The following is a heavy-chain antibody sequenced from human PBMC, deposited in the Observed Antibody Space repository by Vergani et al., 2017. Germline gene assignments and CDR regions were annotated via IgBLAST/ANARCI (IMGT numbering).Heavy chain of an antibody. V-gene: IGHV3-30*02. J-gene: IGHJ4*02. CDR1: GFTFSSYG. CDR2: IRYDGSNK. Sequence: QVQLVESGGGVVQPGGSLRLSCAASGFTFSSYGMHWVRQAPGKGLEWVAFIRYDGSNKYYADSVKGRFTISRDNSKNTLYLQMNSLRAEDTAVYYCAKGPGYSSSWSLVYWGQGTLVTVSS. D-gene: IGHD6-13*01. CDR3: AKGPGYSSSWSLVY.